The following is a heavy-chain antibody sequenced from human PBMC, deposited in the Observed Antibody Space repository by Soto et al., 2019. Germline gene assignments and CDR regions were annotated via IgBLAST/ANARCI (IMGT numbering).Heavy chain of an antibody. CDR3: ARARLDTPALDY. CDR1: GFTFSPYA. J-gene: IGHJ4*02. CDR2: ISYDGNNK. D-gene: IGHD2-2*01. V-gene: IGHV3-30*09. Sequence: QVQLVESGGGVVRPGRSLRLSCAASGFTFSPYAMHWVRQAPGKGLEWVAVISYDGNNKNYADSVKGRLAISRDNSRNTRYPQMNSLRAEDTAVYYCARARLDTPALDYWGQGTLVTVSS.